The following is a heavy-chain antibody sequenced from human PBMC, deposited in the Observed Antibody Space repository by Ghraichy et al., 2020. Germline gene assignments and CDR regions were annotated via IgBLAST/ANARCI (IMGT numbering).Heavy chain of an antibody. CDR3: ARRLGGVPAAMPAGLGY. CDR1: GYTFTSYD. J-gene: IGHJ4*02. D-gene: IGHD2-2*01. V-gene: IGHV1-8*02. Sequence: ASVKVSCKASGYTFTSYDINWVRQATGQGLEWMGWMNPNSGNTGYAQKFQGRVTMTRNTSISTAYMELSSLRSEDTAVYYCARRLGGVPAAMPAGLGYWGQGTLVTVSS. CDR2: MNPNSGNT.